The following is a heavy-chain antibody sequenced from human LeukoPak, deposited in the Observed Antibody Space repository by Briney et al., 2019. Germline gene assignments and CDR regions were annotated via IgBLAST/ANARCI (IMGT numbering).Heavy chain of an antibody. CDR1: GLTFSNAW. J-gene: IGHJ3*02. V-gene: IGHV3-15*01. Sequence: GGSLRLSCAASGLTFSNAWMNWVRQAPGKGLEWVGRIKSKTDGGTPDYATPVKGRFTISRDDSKNMLYLQMNSLKTEDTAVYYCTTGMMGVEIDAFDIWGQGTMVTVSS. D-gene: IGHD1-26*01. CDR2: IKSKTDGGTP. CDR3: TTGMMGVEIDAFDI.